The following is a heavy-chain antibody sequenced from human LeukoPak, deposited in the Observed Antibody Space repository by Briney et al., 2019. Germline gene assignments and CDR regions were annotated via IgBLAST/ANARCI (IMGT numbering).Heavy chain of an antibody. CDR1: GFIFSQYS. Sequence: GGSLRLSCAASGFIFSQYSMNWVRQAPGKGLEWVSHIRSSSETFYADSVKGRFTISRDNARNLLYLQMNNLRGEDTAIYYCAKARGAAAGTSGYFDYWGRGTLVTVSS. J-gene: IGHJ4*02. CDR2: IRSSSET. V-gene: IGHV3-48*01. D-gene: IGHD6-13*01. CDR3: AKARGAAAGTSGYFDY.